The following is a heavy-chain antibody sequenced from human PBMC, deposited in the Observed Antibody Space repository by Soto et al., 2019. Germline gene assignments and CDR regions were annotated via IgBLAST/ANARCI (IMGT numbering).Heavy chain of an antibody. D-gene: IGHD1-7*01. CDR3: AHRLTLNSDWNYGRFDY. Sequence: QITLKESGPTLVKPTQTLTLTCTFSGFSLTTSGVGVGWVRQPPGKALEWLALIYWDDDKRYSPSLECRLTVTKDTTKNLVVLTMTNMNPVDTGTYFCAHRLTLNSDWNYGRFDYWGLGSLVTVSS. V-gene: IGHV2-5*02. J-gene: IGHJ4*02. CDR2: IYWDDDK. CDR1: GFSLTTSGVG.